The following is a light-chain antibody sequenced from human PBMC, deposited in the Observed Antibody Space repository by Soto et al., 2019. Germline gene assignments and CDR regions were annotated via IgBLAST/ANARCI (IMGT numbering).Light chain of an antibody. CDR2: AAS. Sequence: DIQMTQSPSSLSASVGDRVTITCRASQSISSYLNWYQQKPGKAPKLLIYAASSLQSGVPSRFSGSGSWTDFTLSISSLQPEDFATYYCQQSYSTPWTFVQGTKVEIK. CDR1: QSISSY. CDR3: QQSYSTPWT. J-gene: IGKJ1*01. V-gene: IGKV1-39*01.